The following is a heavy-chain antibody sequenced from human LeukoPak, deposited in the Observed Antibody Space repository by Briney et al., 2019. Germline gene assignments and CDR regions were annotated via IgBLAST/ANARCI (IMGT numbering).Heavy chain of an antibody. Sequence: SETLSLTCAVYGGSFSGYYWSWIRQPPGKGLEWIGEINHSGSTNYNPSLKSRVTISVDTSENQFSLKLSSVTAADTAVYYCARGSVTRFDYWGQGTLVTVSS. D-gene: IGHD4-11*01. J-gene: IGHJ4*02. CDR1: GGSFSGYY. V-gene: IGHV4-34*01. CDR2: INHSGST. CDR3: ARGSVTRFDY.